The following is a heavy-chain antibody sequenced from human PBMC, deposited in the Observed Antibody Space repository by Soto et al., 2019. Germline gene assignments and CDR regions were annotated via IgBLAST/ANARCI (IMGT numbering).Heavy chain of an antibody. V-gene: IGHV3-66*04. CDR1: GVTVSSNY. CDR2: IYSGGST. J-gene: IGHJ4*02. Sequence: EVQLVESGGGLVQPGGSLRLSCAASGVTVSSNYMSWVRQAPGKGLEWVSVIYSGGSTYYADSVEGRFTISRDNSKTALYLKMNSLRAEDTALYYCARHGYNYGGGYFDYWGPGTLVTVSS. CDR3: ARHGYNYGGGYFDY. D-gene: IGHD5-18*01.